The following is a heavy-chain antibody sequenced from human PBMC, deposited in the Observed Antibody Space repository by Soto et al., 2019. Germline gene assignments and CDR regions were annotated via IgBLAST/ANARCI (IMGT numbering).Heavy chain of an antibody. CDR3: ARWGTTGGLDV. J-gene: IGHJ4*02. CDR2: TSYDGSNN. Sequence: QVQLVESGGGVVQPGTSLRLSCVGSGFTFRSYVIHWVRQAPGKGLEWVALTSYDGSNNFYGDSVKGRFTTSRHNSRNTVELQMDSLRFEDTALYYCARWGTTGGLDVWGKGTLVSVSS. CDR1: GFTFRSYV. D-gene: IGHD3-16*01. V-gene: IGHV3-33*05.